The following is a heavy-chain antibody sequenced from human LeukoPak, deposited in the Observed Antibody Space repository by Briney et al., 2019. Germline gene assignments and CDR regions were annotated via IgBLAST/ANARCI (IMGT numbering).Heavy chain of an antibody. Sequence: SETLSLTCAVYGGSFSGYYWSWIRQPPGKGLEWIGSIYYSGSTYYNPSLKSRVTISVDTSKNQFSLKLSSVTAADTAVYYCAREEAVAELDYWGQGTLVTVSS. D-gene: IGHD6-19*01. V-gene: IGHV4-34*01. CDR3: AREEAVAELDY. CDR2: IYYSGST. J-gene: IGHJ4*02. CDR1: GGSFSGYY.